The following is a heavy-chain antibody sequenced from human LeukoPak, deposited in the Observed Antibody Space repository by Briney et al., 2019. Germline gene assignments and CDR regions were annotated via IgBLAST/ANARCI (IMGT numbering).Heavy chain of an antibody. CDR3: AESPGEYSGSSRAEYFQH. CDR1: GYTFTSYY. J-gene: IGHJ1*01. CDR2: INPSGGST. D-gene: IGHD1-26*01. V-gene: IGHV1-46*01. Sequence: ASVNVSCKASGYTFTSYYMHWVRQAPGQGLEWMGIINPSGGSTSYAQKFQGRVTMTRDTSTSTVYMELSSLRSEDTAVYYCAESPGEYSGSSRAEYFQHWGQGTLVTVSS.